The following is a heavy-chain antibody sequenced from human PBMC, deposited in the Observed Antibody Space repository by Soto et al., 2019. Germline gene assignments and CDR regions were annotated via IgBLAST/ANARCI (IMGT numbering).Heavy chain of an antibody. V-gene: IGHV1-8*01. CDR1: GYTFTSYD. CDR3: ARGINYYDSGDDAFDI. Sequence: QVQPVQSGAEVKKPGASVKVSCKASGYTFTSYDINWVRQATGQGLEWMGWMNPNSGNTGYAQKFQGRVTMTRNTSISTAYMELSSLRSEDTAVYYCARGINYYDSGDDAFDIWGQGTMVTVSS. D-gene: IGHD3-10*01. CDR2: MNPNSGNT. J-gene: IGHJ3*02.